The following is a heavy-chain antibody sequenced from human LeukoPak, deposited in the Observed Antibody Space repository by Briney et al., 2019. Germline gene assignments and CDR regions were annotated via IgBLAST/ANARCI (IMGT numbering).Heavy chain of an antibody. Sequence: ASVKVSCKASGYTFTSYGISWVRQAPGQGLEWMGWISASSGNANYAQKFQGRVTTTTDTSTSTAYMELRSLRSDDTAVYYCARVVQDRQLVRRVDYWGQGTLVTVSS. CDR1: GYTFTSYG. V-gene: IGHV1-18*01. D-gene: IGHD6-13*01. CDR3: ARVVQDRQLVRRVDY. J-gene: IGHJ4*02. CDR2: ISASSGNA.